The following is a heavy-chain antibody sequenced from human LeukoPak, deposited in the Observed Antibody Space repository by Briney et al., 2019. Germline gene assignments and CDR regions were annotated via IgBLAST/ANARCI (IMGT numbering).Heavy chain of an antibody. CDR2: IKQDGSEK. D-gene: IGHD5-24*01. V-gene: IGHV3-7*05. J-gene: IGHJ5*02. Sequence: PGGSLRLSCAASGFTFSNYWMIWVRQAPGKGLEGVANIKQDGSEKRYADSVRGRFTVSRDNAHTSLYPQMSSLRAEDTALYFCARASDPWLQLTWGQGTLVTVSS. CDR3: ARASDPWLQLT. CDR1: GFTFSNYW.